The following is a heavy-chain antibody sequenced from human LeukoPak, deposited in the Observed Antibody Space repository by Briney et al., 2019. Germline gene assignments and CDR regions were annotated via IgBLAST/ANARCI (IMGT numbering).Heavy chain of an antibody. CDR1: GFTFSSYS. Sequence: PGGSLRLSCAASGFTFSSYSMNWVRQAPGKGLEWVSSISSSSSYIHYADSVKGRFTISRDNAKNSLYLQMNSLRAEDTAVYYCARDRLPYGSGSYWKDWGQGTLVTVSS. CDR3: ARDRLPYGSGSYWKD. D-gene: IGHD3-10*01. CDR2: ISSSSSYI. J-gene: IGHJ4*02. V-gene: IGHV3-21*01.